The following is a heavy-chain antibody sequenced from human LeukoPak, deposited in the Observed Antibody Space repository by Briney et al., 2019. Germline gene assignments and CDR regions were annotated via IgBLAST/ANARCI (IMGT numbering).Heavy chain of an antibody. J-gene: IGHJ4*02. CDR3: ARGRSTGYPYYFEY. Sequence: AASVKVSCKASGYTFTSYDINWVRQATGQGLGWMGWMNPNSGSTGYAQKFQGGVTITRNTSIGTAYMELSGLRSEDTAVYYCARGRSTGYPYYFEYWGQGTLVTVSS. V-gene: IGHV1-8*03. CDR2: MNPNSGST. D-gene: IGHD5-12*01. CDR1: GYTFTSYD.